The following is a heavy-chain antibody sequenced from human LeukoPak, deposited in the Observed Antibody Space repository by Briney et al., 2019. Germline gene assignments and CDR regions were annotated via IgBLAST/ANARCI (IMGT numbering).Heavy chain of an antibody. D-gene: IGHD1-26*01. V-gene: IGHV4-59*11. CDR1: GVSFSSHY. Sequence: SETLSLTCTVSGVSFSSHYWSWIRQPPGKGREWIGYIFYSGSTNYNPSLKSRVTISVATSKIQFSLKLSSVTAADMAVYFCARVSRGSGSYSLDYWGRGTLVTVSS. J-gene: IGHJ4*02. CDR3: ARVSRGSGSYSLDY. CDR2: IFYSGST.